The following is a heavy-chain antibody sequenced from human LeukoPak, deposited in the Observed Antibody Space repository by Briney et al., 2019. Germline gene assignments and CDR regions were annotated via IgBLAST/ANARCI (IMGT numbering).Heavy chain of an antibody. CDR3: ARDLYYFESEGYYASDY. J-gene: IGHJ4*02. CDR1: GFTFNTYW. Sequence: PGGSLRLSCEASGFTFNTYWMGWVRQVPGKGLEWVANINQDGTEKHYVDSVRGRFTISRDNAKNSLFLQMNSLRAEDTAVYFCARDLYYFESEGYYASDYWGQGTLVTVSS. V-gene: IGHV3-7*01. D-gene: IGHD3-22*01. CDR2: INQDGTEK.